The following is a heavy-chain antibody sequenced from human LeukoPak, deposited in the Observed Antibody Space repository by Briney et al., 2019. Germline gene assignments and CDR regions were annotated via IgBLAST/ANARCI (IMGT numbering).Heavy chain of an antibody. J-gene: IGHJ4*02. Sequence: SETLSLTCTVSGGSISSSSHYWGWIRQPPGKGLEWIGSFYYSGSTYYNPSLKSRVTISVDTSKNQFSLKLSSVTAADTAVYYCARGTCGGDCYSVFDYWGQGTLVTVSS. D-gene: IGHD2-21*02. CDR1: GGSISSSSHY. CDR3: ARGTCGGDCYSVFDY. CDR2: FYYSGST. V-gene: IGHV4-39*07.